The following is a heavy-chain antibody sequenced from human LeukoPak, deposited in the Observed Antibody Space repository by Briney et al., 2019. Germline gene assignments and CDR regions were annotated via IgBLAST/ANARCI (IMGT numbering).Heavy chain of an antibody. CDR2: IIPIFGTA. D-gene: IGHD3-3*01. V-gene: IGHV1-69*05. CDR1: GGTFSSYA. J-gene: IGHJ6*02. CDR3: ATYFTDDFWSGYRLGYYYYGMDV. Sequence: ASVKVSCKASGGTFSSYAISWVRQAPGQGLEWMGGIIPIFGTANYAQKFQGRVTITRDTSASTAYMELSSLRSEDTAVYYCATYFTDDFWSGYRLGYYYYGMDVWGQGTTVTVSS.